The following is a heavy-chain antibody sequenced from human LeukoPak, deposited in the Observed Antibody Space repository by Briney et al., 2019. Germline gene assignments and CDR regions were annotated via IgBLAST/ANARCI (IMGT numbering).Heavy chain of an antibody. D-gene: IGHD3-10*02. J-gene: IGHJ6*04. CDR1: GFSFSNYE. Sequence: GGSLRLSCAASGFSFSNYEMNWVRQAPGRGLEWLSYISGSGRTKYYADSVKGRFTISRDNAKNTLYLQMNSLRAEDTAVYYCAELGITMIGGVWGKGTTVTISS. CDR2: ISGSGRTK. V-gene: IGHV3-48*03. CDR3: AELGITMIGGV.